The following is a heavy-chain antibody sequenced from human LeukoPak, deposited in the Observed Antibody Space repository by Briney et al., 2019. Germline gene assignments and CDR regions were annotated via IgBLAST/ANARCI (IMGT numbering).Heavy chain of an antibody. J-gene: IGHJ5*02. CDR2: IYYSGST. CDR1: GDSISSNNYY. Sequence: PSETLSLTCTASGDSISSNNYYWGWIRQPPGKGLEWIGSIYYSGSTYYNRSLKSRVTISVDTSKNQFSLKLNSVTAADTAVYYCARRHYYGSGSYQNWFDPWGQGTLVTVSS. D-gene: IGHD3-10*01. CDR3: ARRHYYGSGSYQNWFDP. V-gene: IGHV4-39*01.